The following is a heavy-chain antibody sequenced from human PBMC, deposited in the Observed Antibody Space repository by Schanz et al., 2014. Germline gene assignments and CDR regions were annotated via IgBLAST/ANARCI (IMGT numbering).Heavy chain of an antibody. V-gene: IGHV3-21*01. D-gene: IGHD1-26*01. Sequence: EVQLVESGGGLVKSGGSLRLSCATSGFIFSSYSLAWVRQAPGKGLEWVSFISTGRYLYYADSVKGRFTISRDNTKNSVFLQMSSLRVEDTGLYFCARDPVEGAPTPYYFDSWGPGTLVTVSS. J-gene: IGHJ4*02. CDR3: ARDPVEGAPTPYYFDS. CDR1: GFIFSSYS. CDR2: ISTGRYL.